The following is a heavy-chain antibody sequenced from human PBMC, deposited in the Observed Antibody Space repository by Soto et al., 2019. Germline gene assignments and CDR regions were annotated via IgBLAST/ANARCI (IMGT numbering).Heavy chain of an antibody. CDR3: VSQRTSVLTQAYFDY. Sequence: PSQTMSLTCTVSGGSVSSGSYYWGWIRQSPGKGLEWLGSVYYRGRSYSKLSVKSRVTISVDTSKNQFSLNLNSETASDTAVDFCVSQRTSVLTQAYFDYWGPGALVTVSS. CDR1: GGSVSSGSYY. J-gene: IGHJ4*02. V-gene: IGHV4-39*01. D-gene: IGHD2-8*01. CDR2: VYYRGRS.